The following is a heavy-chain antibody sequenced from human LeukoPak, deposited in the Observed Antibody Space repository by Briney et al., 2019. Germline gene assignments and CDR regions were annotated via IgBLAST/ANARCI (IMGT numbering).Heavy chain of an antibody. J-gene: IGHJ6*03. V-gene: IGHV4-34*01. Sequence: SETLSLTCAVYGESFSGYYWSWIRQPPGKGLEWIGEINHSGSTNYNPSLKSRVTISVDTSKNQFSLKLSSVTAADTAVYYCARGFMPYYYYYMDVWGKGTTVTVSS. D-gene: IGHD2-2*01. CDR1: GESFSGYY. CDR2: INHSGST. CDR3: ARGFMPYYYYYMDV.